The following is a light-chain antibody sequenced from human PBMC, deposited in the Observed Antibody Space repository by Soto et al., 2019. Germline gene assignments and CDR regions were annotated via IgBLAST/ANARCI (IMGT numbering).Light chain of an antibody. J-gene: IGKJ5*01. CDR1: QSISSW. CDR3: QQYNSYPT. Sequence: DIQMTQSPSTLSASVGDRVTITCRASQSISSWLAWYQQKPGKAPNLLIYKASSLESEVPSRFSGSGSGTEFTLTISSLQPDDFATYYCQQYNSYPTFGQGTRLEIK. CDR2: KAS. V-gene: IGKV1-5*03.